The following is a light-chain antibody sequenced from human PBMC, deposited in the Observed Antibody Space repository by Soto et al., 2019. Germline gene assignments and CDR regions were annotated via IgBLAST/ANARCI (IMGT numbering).Light chain of an antibody. CDR3: CSYAGSYTHV. CDR1: SSDVDGYNY. Sequence: QSVLTQPRSVSGSPGQSVTISCTGTSSDVDGYNYVSWYQQHPGKAPKLMIYDVSKRPSGVPDRFSGSKSGNTASLTISGLQAEDEADYYCCSYAGSYTHVFGTGTKVTVL. J-gene: IGLJ1*01. V-gene: IGLV2-11*01. CDR2: DVS.